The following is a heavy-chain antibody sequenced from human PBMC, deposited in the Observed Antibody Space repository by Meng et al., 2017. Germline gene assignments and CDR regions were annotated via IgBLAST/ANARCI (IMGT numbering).Heavy chain of an antibody. V-gene: IGHV1-3*01. J-gene: IGHJ4*02. CDR3: ARDRGVRRVPSGL. CDR1: GYTFTSYA. CDR2: INACNGNT. D-gene: IGHD3-10*01. Sequence: ASVKVSCKASGYTFTSYAMHWVRQAPGQRLEWMGWINACNGNTTYSQKFQGRVTITRDTSASTAYMELSSLRSEETAVYYCARDRGVRRVPSGLWGQGTLVTVSS.